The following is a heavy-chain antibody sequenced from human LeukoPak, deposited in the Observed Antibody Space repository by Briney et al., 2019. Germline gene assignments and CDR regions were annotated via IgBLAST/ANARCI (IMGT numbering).Heavy chain of an antibody. CDR2: TNSDGRTT. J-gene: IGHJ4*02. D-gene: IGHD6-19*01. CDR1: GFTFSNYW. CDR3: VRVSSDLEYFDQ. Sequence: GGSLRLSCVASGFTFSNYWMHWVRHAPGKGLVWVSRTNSDGRTTTYADSVKGRFTIFRDNAKNTLYLQMNSLSAEDTSVYYCVRVSSDLEYFDQWGQGALVSVSS. V-gene: IGHV3-74*01.